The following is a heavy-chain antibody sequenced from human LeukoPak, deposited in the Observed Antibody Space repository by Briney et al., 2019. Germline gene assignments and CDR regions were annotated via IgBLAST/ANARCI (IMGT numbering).Heavy chain of an antibody. J-gene: IGHJ4*02. CDR2: IYYSGST. Sequence: SETLSLTCTVSGGSISSYYWSWIRQPPGKGLEWIGYIYYSGSTNYNPSLKSRVTISVDTSKNQFSLKLSSVTAADMAVYYCARVVPYDYGDYGYFDYWGQGTLVTVSS. D-gene: IGHD4-17*01. V-gene: IGHV4-59*08. CDR1: GGSISSYY. CDR3: ARVVPYDYGDYGYFDY.